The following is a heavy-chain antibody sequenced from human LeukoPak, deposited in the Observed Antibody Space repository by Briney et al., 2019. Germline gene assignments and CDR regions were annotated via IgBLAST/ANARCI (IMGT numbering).Heavy chain of an antibody. D-gene: IGHD6-19*01. CDR1: GYTLTELS. CDR2: FDPEDGET. V-gene: IGHV1-24*01. J-gene: IGHJ4*02. Sequence: VSVKVSCKVSGYTLTELSMHRVRQAPGKGLEWMGGFDPEDGETIYAQKFQGRVTMTEDTSTDTAYMELSSLRSEDTAVYYCATDQGVYSSGWYSYWGQGTLVTVSS. CDR3: ATDQGVYSSGWYSY.